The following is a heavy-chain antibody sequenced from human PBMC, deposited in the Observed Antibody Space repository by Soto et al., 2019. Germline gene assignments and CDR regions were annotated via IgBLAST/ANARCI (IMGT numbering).Heavy chain of an antibody. D-gene: IGHD3-10*01. CDR3: ARDTARAMVRIYYGMDV. J-gene: IGHJ6*02. V-gene: IGHV3-33*01. Sequence: QVQLVESGGGVVQPGRSLRLSCAASGFTFSSYGMHWVRQAPGKGLEWVAVIWYDGSNKYYADSVKGRFTISRDNSKNTLYLQMNNLRAEDTAVYYCARDTARAMVRIYYGMDVWGQGTTVTVSS. CDR2: IWYDGSNK. CDR1: GFTFSSYG.